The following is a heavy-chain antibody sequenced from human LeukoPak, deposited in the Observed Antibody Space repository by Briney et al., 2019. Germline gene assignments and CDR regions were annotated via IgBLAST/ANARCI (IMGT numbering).Heavy chain of an antibody. J-gene: IGHJ4*02. D-gene: IGHD3-22*01. CDR1: GFTFISYW. CDR3: AKYEYYYDSSGYYNY. V-gene: IGHV3-7*03. Sequence: PGGSLRLSCAASGFTFISYWMSWVRQAPGKGLEWVANIKQDRSEKYYVGSVKGRFTISRDNAKNSLYLQMNSLRAEDTAVYYCAKYEYYYDSSGYYNYWGQGTLVTVSS. CDR2: IKQDRSEK.